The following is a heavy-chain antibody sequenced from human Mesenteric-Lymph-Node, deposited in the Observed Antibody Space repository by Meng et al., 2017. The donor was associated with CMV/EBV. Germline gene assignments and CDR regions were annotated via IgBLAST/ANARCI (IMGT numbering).Heavy chain of an antibody. CDR2: IYNSVST. CDR3: ARDQPADY. Sequence: SLTCTVSGDSVSGGSYYWTWIRQAPGKGLEWIRYIYNSVSTNYNPSLKSRVTISVDTSKNQFSLKLTSVTAADTAVYYCARDQPADYWGQGTLVTVSS. V-gene: IGHV4-61*01. J-gene: IGHJ4*02. CDR1: GDSVSGGSYY.